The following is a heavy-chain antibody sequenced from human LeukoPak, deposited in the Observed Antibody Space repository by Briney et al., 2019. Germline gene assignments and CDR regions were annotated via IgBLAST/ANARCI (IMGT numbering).Heavy chain of an antibody. V-gene: IGHV4-59*08. CDR2: IYHSGST. CDR1: GGSISSYY. Sequence: PSETLSLTCTVSGGSISSYYWSWIRQPPGKGLEWIAYIYHSGSTNYNPSLKSRVTISVDTSKSQFSLKMSSVTAADTAVYYCERTTRYYDRCGCFDFWGQGTPVTVSS. D-gene: IGHD3-22*01. CDR3: ERTTRYYDRCGCFDF. J-gene: IGHJ4*02.